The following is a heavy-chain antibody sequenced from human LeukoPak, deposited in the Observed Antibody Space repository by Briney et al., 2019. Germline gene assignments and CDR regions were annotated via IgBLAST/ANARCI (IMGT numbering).Heavy chain of an antibody. CDR3: AKIRGVVVVAATNY. CDR1: GFTFSSYA. D-gene: IGHD2-15*01. CDR2: ISGSGGST. V-gene: IGHV3-23*01. Sequence: TGGSLRLSCAASGFTFSSYAMSWVRQAPGKGLEWVSAISGSGGSTYYADSVKGRFTISRDNSKNTLYLQMNSLRAEDTAVYYCAKIRGVVVVAATNYWGQGTLVTVSS. J-gene: IGHJ4*02.